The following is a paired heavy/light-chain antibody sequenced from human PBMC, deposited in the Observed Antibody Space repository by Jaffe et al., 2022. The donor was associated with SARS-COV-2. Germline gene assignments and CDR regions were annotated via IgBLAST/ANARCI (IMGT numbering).Light chain of an antibody. CDR3: QQYHDWIT. J-gene: IGKJ5*01. CDR2: GAS. CDR1: QSVSVN. Sequence: ETVMTQSPATLSVSPGERVTLSCRASQSVSVNLAWYQQKPGQAPRLLIHGASTRATGLPARFSGSGSGTEFTLTISSLQSEDFAVYYCQQYHDWITFGQGTRLEIK. V-gene: IGKV3-15*01.
Heavy chain of an antibody. J-gene: IGHJ4*02. D-gene: IGHD3-10*01. CDR1: GYRFTNYW. CDR3: GRFGGDRGIGAAGAFGEWLVVDF. Sequence: EVRLGQSGAEMKKPGESLKISCQGSGYRFTNYWIGWVRQTPGKGLEFMGFIYPGNSDTRYNASFRGQVTISADKSISTAYLQWNSLKASDTAMYFCGRFGGDRGIGAAGAFGEWLVVDFWGQGTQVTVSS. CDR2: IYPGNSDT. V-gene: IGHV5-51*01.